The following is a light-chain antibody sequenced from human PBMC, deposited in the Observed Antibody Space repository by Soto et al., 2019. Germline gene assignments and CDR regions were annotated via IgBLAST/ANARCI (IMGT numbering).Light chain of an antibody. J-gene: IGLJ2*01. CDR3: LLYYGGAKGV. CDR2: STS. Sequence: QAVVTQEPSLTVSPGGTVTLTCASSTGAVTSGYYPNWFQQKPGQAPRALIYSTSNKQSCTPARFSGSLLGGKAALTLAGVQSEDQDEYYALLYYGGAKGVFGGGTKLT. CDR1: TGAVTSGYY. V-gene: IGLV7-43*01.